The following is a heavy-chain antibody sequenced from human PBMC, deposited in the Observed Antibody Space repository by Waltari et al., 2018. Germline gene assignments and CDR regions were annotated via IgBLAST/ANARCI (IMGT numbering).Heavy chain of an antibody. D-gene: IGHD1-26*01. J-gene: IGHJ6*02. CDR1: GFTFSSYA. CDR2: ISGSGGST. V-gene: IGHV3-23*04. CDR3: AKTLSDPSVGGLDV. Sequence: EVQLVESGGGLVQPGGSLRLSCAASGFTFSSYAMSWVRQAPGKGLEWVSAISGSGGSTYYADSVQGRFIISRDPSKNTLFLQLNSLRVEDTAVYFCAKTLSDPSVGGLDVWGQGTPVTVSS.